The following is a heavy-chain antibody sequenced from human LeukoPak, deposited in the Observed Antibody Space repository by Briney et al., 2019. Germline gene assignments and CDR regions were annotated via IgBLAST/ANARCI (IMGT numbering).Heavy chain of an antibody. Sequence: PWGSLRLSCAASGFTFSSYWMSWVRQAPGKGLEWVSSIFPSGGEIHYADSVRGRFTISRDNSKSTLSLQMNSLRAEDTAIYYCATYRQVLLPFESWGQGTLVTVSS. D-gene: IGHD2-8*02. CDR2: IFPSGGEI. CDR3: ATYRQVLLPFES. CDR1: GFTFSSYW. V-gene: IGHV3-23*01. J-gene: IGHJ4*02.